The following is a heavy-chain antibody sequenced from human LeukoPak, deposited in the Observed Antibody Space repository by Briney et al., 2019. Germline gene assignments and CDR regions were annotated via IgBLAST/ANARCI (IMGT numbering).Heavy chain of an antibody. CDR1: GFTFSDYY. J-gene: IGHJ3*02. D-gene: IGHD3-16*01. Sequence: GGSLRLSCAASGFTFSDYYMSWIRQAPGKGLEWVSYISSSGSTIYYADSVKGRFTISMDNAKNSLYLKMNRLGDEATAVYYCAIDWGSHRNATDMWRGGRMVAASS. CDR3: AIDWGSHRNATDM. CDR2: ISSSGSTI. V-gene: IGHV3-11*01.